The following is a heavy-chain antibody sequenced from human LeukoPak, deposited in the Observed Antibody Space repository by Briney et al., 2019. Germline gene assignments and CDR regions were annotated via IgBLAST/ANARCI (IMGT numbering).Heavy chain of an antibody. CDR3: ARDLDPFGFNYYGSGSYYGMDV. CDR2: ISYDGSNK. Sequence: GGSLRPSCAASGFTFSSYAMHWVRQAPGKGLEWVAVISYDGSNKYYADSVKGRFTISRDNSKNTLYLQMNSLRAEDTAVYYCARDLDPFGFNYYGSGSYYGMDVWGQGTTVTVSS. V-gene: IGHV3-30-3*01. D-gene: IGHD3-10*01. CDR1: GFTFSSYA. J-gene: IGHJ6*02.